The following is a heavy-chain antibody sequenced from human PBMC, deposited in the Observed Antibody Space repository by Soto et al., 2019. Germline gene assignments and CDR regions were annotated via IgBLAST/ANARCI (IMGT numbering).Heavy chain of an antibody. CDR1: GYSFTSYW. CDR3: ARHVRLYCSSTSCYEKDYYCGMAV. V-gene: IGHV5-51*01. Sequence: GESLKISCKGSGYSFTSYWIGWVRQMPGKGLEWMGIIYPGDSDTRYSPSFQGQVTISADKSISTAYLQWSSLKASDTAMYYCARHVRLYCSSTSCYEKDYYCGMAVWGQGTTVTVSS. D-gene: IGHD2-2*01. J-gene: IGHJ6*02. CDR2: IYPGDSDT.